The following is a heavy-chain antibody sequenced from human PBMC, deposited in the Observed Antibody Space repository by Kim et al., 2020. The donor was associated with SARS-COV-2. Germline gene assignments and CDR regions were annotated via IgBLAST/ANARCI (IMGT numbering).Heavy chain of an antibody. CDR2: ISYDGSNK. CDR3: AKDHEIRYGSGSYYNSIDY. D-gene: IGHD3-10*01. CDR1: GFTFSSYG. V-gene: IGHV3-30*18. J-gene: IGHJ4*02. Sequence: GGSLRLSCAASGFTFSSYGMHWVRQAPGKGLEWVAVISYDGSNKYYADSVKGRFTISRDNSKNTLYLQMNSLRAEDTAVYYCAKDHEIRYGSGSYYNSIDYWGQGTLVTVSS.